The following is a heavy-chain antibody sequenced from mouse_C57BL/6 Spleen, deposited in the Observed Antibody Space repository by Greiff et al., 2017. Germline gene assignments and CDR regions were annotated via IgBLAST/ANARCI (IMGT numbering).Heavy chain of an antibody. CDR1: GFTFSDYG. Sequence: EVMLVESGGGLVKPGGSLKLSCAASGFTFSDYGMHWVRQAPEKGLEWVAYISSGSSTIYYADTVKGRFTISRDNAKNTLFLQMTSLRSEDTAMYYCARDGGITTVVAPYFDVWGTGTTVTVSS. V-gene: IGHV5-17*01. D-gene: IGHD1-1*01. CDR2: ISSGSSTI. J-gene: IGHJ1*03. CDR3: ARDGGITTVVAPYFDV.